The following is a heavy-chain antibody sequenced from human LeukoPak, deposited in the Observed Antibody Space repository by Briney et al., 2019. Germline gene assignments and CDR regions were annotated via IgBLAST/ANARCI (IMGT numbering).Heavy chain of an antibody. Sequence: QPGGSLRLSCAASGFTFSSYSMTWVRQAPGKGLEWVSIISGSGGSTSYADSVKGRFTISRDNSKNTLYLQMNSPRAEDTALYYCAKPYSGTILTGWFDPWGQGILVTVSS. J-gene: IGHJ5*02. CDR1: GFTFSSYS. CDR3: AKPYSGTILTGWFDP. CDR2: ISGSGGST. V-gene: IGHV3-23*01. D-gene: IGHD3-9*01.